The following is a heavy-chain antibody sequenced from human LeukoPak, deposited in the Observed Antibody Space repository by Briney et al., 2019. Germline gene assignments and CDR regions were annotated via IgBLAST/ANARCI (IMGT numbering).Heavy chain of an antibody. CDR1: GFALSSYA. D-gene: IGHD2-8*01. J-gene: IGHJ5*02. Sequence: PGGSLRLSCSASGFALSSYAMSWFGQAPGKGVEWVARIRISGGSSPCADSVKGRFSISRDNSENKLHLQMNSLRVEDTAISFCARCMVLRQGWCNWFDPWGQGTLVTVSS. CDR2: IRISGGSS. CDR3: ARCMVLRQGWCNWFDP. V-gene: IGHV3-23*01.